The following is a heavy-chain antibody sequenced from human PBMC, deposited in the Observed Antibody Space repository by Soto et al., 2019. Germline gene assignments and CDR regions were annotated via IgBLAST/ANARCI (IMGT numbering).Heavy chain of an antibody. V-gene: IGHV4-4*02. D-gene: IGHD6-19*01. CDR1: GGSISTSNC. CDR3: AVSIEVAGYYFDH. Sequence: QVQLQESGPGLVKPSGTLSLTCGVSGGSISTSNCWTWVRQPPGKGLQWIGEISHSVSPNYNPSLLSRATISVDKSKNQFSLKLTSVTAADTAVYYCAVSIEVAGYYFDHWGQGNLVTVSS. CDR2: ISHSVSP. J-gene: IGHJ4*02.